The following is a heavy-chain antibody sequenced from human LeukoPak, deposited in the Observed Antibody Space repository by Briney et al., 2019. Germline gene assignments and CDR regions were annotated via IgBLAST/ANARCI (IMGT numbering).Heavy chain of an antibody. V-gene: IGHV1-69*05. CDR1: GGTFSSYA. J-gene: IGHJ3*02. Sequence: GASVKVSCKASGGTFSSYAISWVRQAPGQGLEWMGRIIPIFGTANYAQKFQGRVTITTDESTSTAYMELSSLRSEDTAVYYCARGGYCSGGSCLRSRNAFDIWGQGTMVTVSS. D-gene: IGHD2-15*01. CDR2: IIPIFGTA. CDR3: ARGGYCSGGSCLRSRNAFDI.